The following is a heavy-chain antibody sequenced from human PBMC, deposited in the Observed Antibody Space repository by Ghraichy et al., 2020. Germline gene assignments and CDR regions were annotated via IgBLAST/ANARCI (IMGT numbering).Heavy chain of an antibody. D-gene: IGHD6-19*01. Sequence: SVKVSCKASGGTFSFSSISWVRQTPGLGLEWMGGIIPSFATTNYAQKFQGRVTITADKSTGTASMELSSLKSEDTAVHYCAKHSTMALADTFESWGQGTLVTVS. V-gene: IGHV1-69*06. CDR1: GGTFSFSS. CDR3: AKHSTMALADTFES. CDR2: IIPSFATT. J-gene: IGHJ1*01.